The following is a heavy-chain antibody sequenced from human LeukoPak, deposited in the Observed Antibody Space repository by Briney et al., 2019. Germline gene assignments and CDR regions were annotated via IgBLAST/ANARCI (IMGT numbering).Heavy chain of an antibody. CDR2: IYYSGST. CDR3: ARARGVIPVAFDI. J-gene: IGHJ3*02. CDR1: GGSISSYY. D-gene: IGHD3-10*01. V-gene: IGHV4-59*01. Sequence: PSETLSLTCTVSGGSISSYYWGWIRQPPGKGLEGIGYIYYSGSTNYNPSLKSRVTISVDTSKNQFSLKLSSVTAADTAVYYCARARGVIPVAFDIWGQGTMVTVSS.